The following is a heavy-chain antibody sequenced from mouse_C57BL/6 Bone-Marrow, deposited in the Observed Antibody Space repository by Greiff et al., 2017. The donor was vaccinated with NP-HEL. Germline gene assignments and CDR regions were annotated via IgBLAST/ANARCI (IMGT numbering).Heavy chain of an antibody. CDR3: ARGVYYCGSSYYYFDY. CDR1: GYTFTSYG. D-gene: IGHD1-1*01. V-gene: IGHV1-81*01. J-gene: IGHJ2*01. Sequence: VQLQQSGAELARPGASVKLSCKASGYTFTSYGISWVKQRTGQGLEWIGEIYPRSGNTYYNEKFKGKATLTADKSSSTAYMELRSLTSEDSAVYFCARGVYYCGSSYYYFDYWGQGTTLTVSS. CDR2: IYPRSGNT.